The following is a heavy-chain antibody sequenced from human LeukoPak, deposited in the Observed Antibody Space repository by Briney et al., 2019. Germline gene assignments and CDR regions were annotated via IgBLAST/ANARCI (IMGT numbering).Heavy chain of an antibody. Sequence: PGGSLRLSCAVSGFTFSSYGMHWVRQAPGKGLEWVAVISYDGSNKYYADSVKGRFTISRDNSKNTLYLQMNSLRAEDTAVYYCAKDLNDFWSGYYSGNWFDPWGQGTLVTVSS. CDR1: GFTFSSYG. CDR2: ISYDGSNK. V-gene: IGHV3-30*18. J-gene: IGHJ5*02. CDR3: AKDLNDFWSGYYSGNWFDP. D-gene: IGHD3-3*01.